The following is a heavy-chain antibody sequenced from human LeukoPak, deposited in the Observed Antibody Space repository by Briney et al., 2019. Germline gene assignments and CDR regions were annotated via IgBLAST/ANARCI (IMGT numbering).Heavy chain of an antibody. CDR3: ARELIFGVVDY. J-gene: IGHJ4*02. CDR2: IYTSGST. Sequence: SETLSLTCTVSGGSISSYYWSWIRQPAGKGLEWIGRIYTSGSTNYNPPLTSRVTMSVDTSKNQFSLKLSSVTAADTAVYYCARELIFGVVDYWGQGTLVTVSS. V-gene: IGHV4-4*07. D-gene: IGHD3-3*01. CDR1: GGSISSYY.